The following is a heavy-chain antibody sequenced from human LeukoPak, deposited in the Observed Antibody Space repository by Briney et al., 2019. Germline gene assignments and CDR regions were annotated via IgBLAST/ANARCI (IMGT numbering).Heavy chain of an antibody. CDR1: GGSISSYY. Sequence: SETLSLTCTVSGGSISSYYWSWIRQPPGKGLEWIGYIYYSGSTKYNPSLKSRVTISVDTSKNQFSLKLSSVTAADTAVYYCARARCSGGSCYWGWFDPWGQGTLVTVSS. CDR2: IYYSGST. V-gene: IGHV4-59*01. J-gene: IGHJ5*02. CDR3: ARARCSGGSCYWGWFDP. D-gene: IGHD2-15*01.